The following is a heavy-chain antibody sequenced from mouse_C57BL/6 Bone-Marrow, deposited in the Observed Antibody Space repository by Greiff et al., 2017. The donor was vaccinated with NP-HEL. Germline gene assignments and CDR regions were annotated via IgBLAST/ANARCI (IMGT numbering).Heavy chain of an antibody. V-gene: IGHV5-6*01. CDR1: GFTFSSYG. CDR2: ISSGGSYT. Sequence: EVQVVESGGDLVKPGGSLKLSCAASGFTFSSYGMSWVRQTPDKRLEWVATISSGGSYTYYPDSVKGRFTISRDNAKNTLYLQMSSLKSEDTAMYYCANYYGSSLFDYWGQGTTLTVSS. CDR3: ANYYGSSLFDY. D-gene: IGHD1-1*01. J-gene: IGHJ2*01.